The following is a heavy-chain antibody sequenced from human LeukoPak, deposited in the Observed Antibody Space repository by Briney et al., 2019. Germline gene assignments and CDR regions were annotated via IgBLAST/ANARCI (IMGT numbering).Heavy chain of an antibody. CDR2: IDYSGST. Sequence: SETLSLTCTVSGGSISSGGYYWSWIRQHPGKGLEWIGYIDYSGSTYYNPSLKSRVTISVDTSKNQFSLKLSSVTAADTAVYYCARELSVAGHNWFDPWGQGTLVTVSS. CDR1: GGSISSGGYY. D-gene: IGHD6-19*01. V-gene: IGHV4-31*03. J-gene: IGHJ5*02. CDR3: ARELSVAGHNWFDP.